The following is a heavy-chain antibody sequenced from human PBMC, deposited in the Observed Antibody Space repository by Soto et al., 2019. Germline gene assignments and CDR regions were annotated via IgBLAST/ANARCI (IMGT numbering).Heavy chain of an antibody. Sequence: QVQLVESGGGLVKPGGTLRFSCAASGFAFSDHYMTWIRQAPGKGLEWISFISNSGDTIHYADSVKGRFTISRDNGKNSLYLQMNSLRGEDTAVYYCFYIFFWGQGTMVTVSS. CDR2: ISNSGDTI. CDR1: GFAFSDHY. J-gene: IGHJ3*01. CDR3: FYIFF. D-gene: IGHD3-9*01. V-gene: IGHV3-11*01.